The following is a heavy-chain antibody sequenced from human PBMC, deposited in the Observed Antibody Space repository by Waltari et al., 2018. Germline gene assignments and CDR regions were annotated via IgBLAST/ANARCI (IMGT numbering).Heavy chain of an antibody. CDR1: AGSITTTRHY. CDR3: ATYIGASIGTAAFDV. V-gene: IGHV4-39*02. D-gene: IGHD5-12*01. Sequence: QLQLQESGPGLGKPSETLSLTCIVSAGSITTTRHYWAWIRQPPGQGLEWSGTISYTGATYSSPSLKSRVTVSRDTSKNHLSLKLGSVTAADTAVYYCATYIGASIGTAAFDVWGQGTMVTVSS. J-gene: IGHJ3*01. CDR2: ISYTGAT.